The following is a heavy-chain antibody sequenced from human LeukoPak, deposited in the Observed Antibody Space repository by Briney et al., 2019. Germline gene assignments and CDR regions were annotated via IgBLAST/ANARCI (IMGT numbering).Heavy chain of an antibody. J-gene: IGHJ3*02. D-gene: IGHD2-2*01. CDR1: GFTFSSYW. Sequence: GGSLRLSCAASGFTFSSYWMSWVRQAPGKGLEWVANIKQDGSEKYYVDSVKGRFTISRDNAKNSLYLQMNSLRAEDTAVYYCARVIRYQLPLGAFDIWGQGTMVTVSS. CDR3: ARVIRYQLPLGAFDI. V-gene: IGHV3-7*01. CDR2: IKQDGSEK.